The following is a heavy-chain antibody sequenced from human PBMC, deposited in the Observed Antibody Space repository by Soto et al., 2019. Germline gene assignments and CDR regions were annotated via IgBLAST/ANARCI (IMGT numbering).Heavy chain of an antibody. CDR2: IKPGGSDL. CDR1: GYRLDGAW. V-gene: IGHV5-51*01. D-gene: IGHD1-26*01. J-gene: IGHJ4*02. CDR3: ARQISYICDL. Sequence: XASLKITCQCAGYRLDGAWIGWVRQMPGKGLEWMGIIKPGGSDLRYSPSFRGQVTISADAAVNTAFLQWNSLKASDTAMYYCARQISYICDLRGQGTLVTVSS.